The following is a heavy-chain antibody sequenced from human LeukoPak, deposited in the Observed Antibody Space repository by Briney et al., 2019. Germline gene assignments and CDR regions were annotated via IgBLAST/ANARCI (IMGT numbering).Heavy chain of an antibody. J-gene: IGHJ2*01. D-gene: IGHD2-8*01. Sequence: ASVKVSCKASGFTLTNFDINWVRQATGQGLEWMGWMNSNTGNTGYAQEFQGRVTLTRDTSIGTDYMELTNLSSEDTAVYYCARGRRGTSGPWSWYLDLWGRGTLVTASS. CDR2: MNSNTGNT. V-gene: IGHV1-8*01. CDR3: ARGRRGTSGPWSWYLDL. CDR1: GFTLTNFD.